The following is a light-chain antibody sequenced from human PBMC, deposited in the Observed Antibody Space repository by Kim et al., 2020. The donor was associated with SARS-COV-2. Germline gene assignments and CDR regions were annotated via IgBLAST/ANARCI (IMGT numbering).Light chain of an antibody. CDR1: QGISSY. J-gene: IGKJ1*01. CDR2: AAS. V-gene: IGKV1-8*01. Sequence: AIRITQSPSSLSASTGDGVTITCRASQGISSYLAWYQQKPGKAPKLLIYAASTLQSGVPSRFSGSGSGTDFTLTISCLQSEDFATYYCQQYYSYPLTFGQGTKVDIK. CDR3: QQYYSYPLT.